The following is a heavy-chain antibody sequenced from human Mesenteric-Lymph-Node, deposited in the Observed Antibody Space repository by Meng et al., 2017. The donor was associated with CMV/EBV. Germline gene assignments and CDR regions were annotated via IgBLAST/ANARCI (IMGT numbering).Heavy chain of an antibody. Sequence: LTSYVITWVRQAPGHGLEWMGWISAYNGHTNYAQKLQGRVTMTTDKSTSTAYMELTSLRSDDTAVYYCARGLSDTLTGYYIYWFDTWGQGTLVTVSS. J-gene: IGHJ5*02. V-gene: IGHV1-18*01. D-gene: IGHD3-9*01. CDR3: ARGLSDTLTGYYIYWFDT. CDR2: ISAYNGHT. CDR1: LTSYV.